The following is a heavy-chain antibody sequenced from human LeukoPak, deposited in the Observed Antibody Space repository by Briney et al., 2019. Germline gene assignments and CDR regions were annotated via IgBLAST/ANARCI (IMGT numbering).Heavy chain of an antibody. Sequence: GASVKVSCKASGYTFTGYYMHWVRQAPGQGLEWMGWINPNSGGTNYAQKFQGGVTMTRDTSISTAYMELSRLRSDDTAVYYCARVARSDYVWGSYRSWLLDYWGQGTLVTVSS. J-gene: IGHJ4*02. CDR1: GYTFTGYY. D-gene: IGHD3-16*02. V-gene: IGHV1-2*02. CDR2: INPNSGGT. CDR3: ARVARSDYVWGSYRSWLLDY.